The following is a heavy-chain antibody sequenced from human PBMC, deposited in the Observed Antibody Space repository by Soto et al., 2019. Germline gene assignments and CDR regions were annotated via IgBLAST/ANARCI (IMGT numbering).Heavy chain of an antibody. CDR1: GFTFRTYS. V-gene: IGHV3-21*01. D-gene: IGHD1-20*01. CDR2: ISSSSSTI. CDR3: ARVTGSDCFDY. Sequence: PGGSLRLSCAASGFTFRTYSMNWVRQAPGKGLEWVSPISSSSSTIYYADSVKGRFTISRDNAKNSLYLQMNSLRAEDRAVYYCARVTGSDCFDYWGQGTLVTVSP. J-gene: IGHJ4*02.